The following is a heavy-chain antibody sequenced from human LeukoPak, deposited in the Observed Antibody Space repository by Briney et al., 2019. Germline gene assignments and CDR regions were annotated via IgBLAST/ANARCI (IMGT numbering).Heavy chain of an antibody. CDR2: INHSGST. CDR1: GGSFSGYY. J-gene: IGHJ4*02. Sequence: PSETLSLTCAVYGGSFSGYYWSWIRQPPGKGLEWMGEINHSGSTNYNPSLKSRVTISVDTSKNQFSLKLSSVTAADTAVYYCARGNSYGYIRFDYWGQGNLVTVSS. CDR3: ARGNSYGYIRFDY. D-gene: IGHD5-18*01. V-gene: IGHV4-34*01.